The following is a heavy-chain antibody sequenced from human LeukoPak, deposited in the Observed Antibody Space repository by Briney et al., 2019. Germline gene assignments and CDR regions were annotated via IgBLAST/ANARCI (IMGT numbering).Heavy chain of an antibody. Sequence: PGGSLRLSCAASGFTFSSYAMSWVRQAPGKGLEWVSAISGSGGSTYYADSVKGRFTIPRDNSKNTLYLQMNSLRAEDTAVYYCARINYDILTGYSDFDYWGQGTLVTVSS. D-gene: IGHD3-9*01. CDR2: ISGSGGST. CDR1: GFTFSSYA. J-gene: IGHJ4*02. CDR3: ARINYDILTGYSDFDY. V-gene: IGHV3-23*01.